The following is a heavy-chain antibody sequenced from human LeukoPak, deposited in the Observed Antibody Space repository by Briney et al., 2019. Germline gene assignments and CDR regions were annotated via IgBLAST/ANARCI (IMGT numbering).Heavy chain of an antibody. D-gene: IGHD3-22*01. V-gene: IGHV1-18*01. CDR1: GCTFTSYG. CDR2: ISAYNGNT. J-gene: IGHJ4*02. Sequence: GASVKVSCKASGCTFTSYGISWVRQAPGQGLEWVGWISAYNGNTNYAKKLQGRVTMTTDTSTSTAYMELRSLRSDDTAVYYCAAYYYDSSGYYLSLDYWGQGTLVTVSS. CDR3: AAYYYDSSGYYLSLDY.